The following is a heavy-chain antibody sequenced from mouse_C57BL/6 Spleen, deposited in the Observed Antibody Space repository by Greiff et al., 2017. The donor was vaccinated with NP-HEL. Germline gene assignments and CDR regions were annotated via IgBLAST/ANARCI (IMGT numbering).Heavy chain of an antibody. CDR3: ARRRDYGSSGEGYFDV. CDR2: IYWDDDK. D-gene: IGHD1-1*01. CDR1: GFSLSTSGMG. J-gene: IGHJ1*03. V-gene: IGHV8-12*01. Sequence: QVTLKVSGPGILQSSQTLSLTCSFSGFSLSTSGMGVSWIRQPSGKGLEWLAHIYWDDDKRYNPSLKSRLTISKDTSRNQVFLKITRVDTADTATYYCARRRDYGSSGEGYFDVWGTGTTVTVSS.